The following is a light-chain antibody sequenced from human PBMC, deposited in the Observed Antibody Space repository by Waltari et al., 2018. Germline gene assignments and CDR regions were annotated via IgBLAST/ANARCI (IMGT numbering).Light chain of an antibody. CDR1: SSDVGRYNF. V-gene: IGLV2-23*02. CDR3: CSYAGRSTWV. Sequence: QSALTQPASVSGSPGQSITISCTGTSSDVGRYNFVSWYQQHPGKAPQLIIYEVNKRPSGVSNRLSGSKSGNMASLTISGLQAEDESDYYCCSYAGRSTWVFGGGTKVTVL. CDR2: EVN. J-gene: IGLJ3*02.